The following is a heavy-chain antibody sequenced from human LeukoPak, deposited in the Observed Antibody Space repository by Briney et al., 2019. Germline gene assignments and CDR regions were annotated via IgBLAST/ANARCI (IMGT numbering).Heavy chain of an antibody. CDR1: GYTFTAYY. V-gene: IGHV1-2*06. CDR3: ARGGTEAGSGDY. D-gene: IGHD3-10*01. J-gene: IGHJ4*02. CDR2: INPNSGST. Sequence: GASVKVSCKASGYTFTAYYIHWVRQAPGQGLEWMGRINPNSGSTDFAQKFQGRVTMTRDTSISTAYMELSRLRSDDTAIYYCARGGTEAGSGDYWGQGTLVTVSS.